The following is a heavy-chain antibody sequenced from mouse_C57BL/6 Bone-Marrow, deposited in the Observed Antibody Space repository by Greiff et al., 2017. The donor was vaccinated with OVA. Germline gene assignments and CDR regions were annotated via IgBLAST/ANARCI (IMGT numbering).Heavy chain of an antibody. V-gene: IGHV5-6*01. CDR3: ARAVYRHYAMDY. Sequence: EVQLVEPGGDLVKPGGSLKLSCAASGFTFSSYGMSWVRQTPDKRLEWVATISSGGSYTYYPDSVKGRFTISRDNAKNTLYLQMSSLKSEDTAMYYCARAVYRHYAMDYWGQGTSVTVSS. CDR1: GFTFSSYG. CDR2: ISSGGSYT. J-gene: IGHJ4*01. D-gene: IGHD3-3*01.